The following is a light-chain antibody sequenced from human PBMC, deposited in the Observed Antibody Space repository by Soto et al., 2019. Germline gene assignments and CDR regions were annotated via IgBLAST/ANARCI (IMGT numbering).Light chain of an antibody. J-gene: IGKJ1*01. CDR3: QHYNNWPPWT. CDR1: QSVSSN. CDR2: GAS. V-gene: IGKV3-15*01. Sequence: EIVMTQSPATLSVSPGERATLSCRASQSVSSNLAWYQQKPGQAPRLLIYGASTRATGIPARFSGSGSGTDFTLTIRSLQSEDFAVYYCQHYNNWPPWTFGQGTRVEIK.